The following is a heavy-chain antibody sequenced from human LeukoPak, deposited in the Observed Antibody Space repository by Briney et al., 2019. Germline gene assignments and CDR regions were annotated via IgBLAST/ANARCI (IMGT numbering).Heavy chain of an antibody. D-gene: IGHD1-1*01. CDR1: GFTFSSYG. V-gene: IGHV3-30*03. Sequence: TGGSLRLSCAASGFTFSSYGMHWVRQAPGKGLEWVAVISYDGSNKYYADSVKGRFTISRDNSKNTLYLQMNSLRAEDTAVYYCARDSSSHGTYYYGMDVWGQGTTVTVSS. CDR3: ARDSSSHGTYYYGMDV. J-gene: IGHJ6*02. CDR2: ISYDGSNK.